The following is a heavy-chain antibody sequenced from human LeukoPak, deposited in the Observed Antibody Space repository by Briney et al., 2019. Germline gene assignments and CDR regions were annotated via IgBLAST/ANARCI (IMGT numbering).Heavy chain of an antibody. CDR3: ARSRTPYANYYFDD. CDR2: MNPNSGNT. D-gene: IGHD4/OR15-4a*01. Sequence: ASVKVSCKASGYTFTSYDINWVRQATGQGLEWMGWMNPNSGNTGYAQKFQGRVTMTRSASISTAYMELSSLRTEDTAVYYCARSRTPYANYYFDDWGQGTLVTVSS. CDR1: GYTFTSYD. J-gene: IGHJ4*02. V-gene: IGHV1-8*01.